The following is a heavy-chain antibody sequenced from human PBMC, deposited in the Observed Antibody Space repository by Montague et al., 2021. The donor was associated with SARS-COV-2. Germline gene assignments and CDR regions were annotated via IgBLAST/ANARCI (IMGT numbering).Heavy chain of an antibody. D-gene: IGHD3-10*01. CDR2: INHSGST. CDR1: GGSFSGYY. V-gene: IGHV4-34*01. CDR3: ARGTEYGSGIYSHYYYDH. J-gene: IGHJ4*02. Sequence: SETLSLTCAVYGGSFSGYYWSWIRQPPGKGLEWIGEINHSGSTXXXPSXXXRATIAVDTSKNQFSLKLSSVTAADTAVYYCARGTEYGSGIYSHYYYDHWGQGTLVTVSS.